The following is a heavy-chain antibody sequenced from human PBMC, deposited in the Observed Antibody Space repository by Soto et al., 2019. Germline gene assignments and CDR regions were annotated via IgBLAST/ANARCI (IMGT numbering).Heavy chain of an antibody. CDR3: ARVWAVAGFCGMDV. Sequence: QVQLQESGPGLVKPSQTLSLTCTVSGGSISSGGYYWSWIRQHPGKGLEWIGYIYYSGSTYYNPSLTGRVTISVDTSKNQFSLKLSSVTAADTAVYYCARVWAVAGFCGMDVWGQGTTVTVSS. CDR1: GGSISSGGYY. D-gene: IGHD6-19*01. CDR2: IYYSGST. J-gene: IGHJ6*02. V-gene: IGHV4-31*03.